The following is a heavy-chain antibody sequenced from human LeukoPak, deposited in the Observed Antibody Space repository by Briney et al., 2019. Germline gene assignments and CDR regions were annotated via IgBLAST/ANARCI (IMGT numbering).Heavy chain of an antibody. CDR1: GFTFSSYS. J-gene: IGHJ4*02. CDR2: ISSSSTI. D-gene: IGHD1-26*01. V-gene: IGHV3-48*01. CDR3: ARSRYKIVGASPYYFDY. Sequence: PGGSLRLSCAASGFTFSSYSMNWVRQAPGKGLEWVSYISSSSTIYYADSVKGRFTISRDNAKNSLYLQMNSLRAEDTAVYYCARSRYKIVGASPYYFDYWGQGTLVTVSS.